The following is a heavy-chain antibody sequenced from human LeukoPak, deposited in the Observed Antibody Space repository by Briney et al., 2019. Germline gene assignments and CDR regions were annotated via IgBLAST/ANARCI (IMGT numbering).Heavy chain of an antibody. D-gene: IGHD3-10*01. V-gene: IGHV3-23*01. CDR2: ISGSGGST. Sequence: PGGSLRLSCAASGFTFSSYAMSGVRQAPGKGLEWVSAISGSGGSTYYAASVKGRFTISRDNSKKTLYLQMNSLRAEDTAVYYCAKGRGGAALGYFDYWGQGTLVTVSS. CDR3: AKGRGGAALGYFDY. CDR1: GFTFSSYA. J-gene: IGHJ4*02.